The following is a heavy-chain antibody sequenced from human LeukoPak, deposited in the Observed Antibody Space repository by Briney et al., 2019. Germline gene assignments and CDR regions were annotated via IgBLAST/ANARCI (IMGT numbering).Heavy chain of an antibody. Sequence: SETLSLTCTVSGGSISSYYWSWIRQPPGEGLEWIGYISYSGSTNYNPSLKSRVTISVDTSKNQFSLKLSSVTAADTAMYYCARDTRPKYSSSWYIDYWGQGTLVTVSS. CDR1: GGSISSYY. CDR3: ARDTRPKYSSSWYIDY. V-gene: IGHV4-59*01. D-gene: IGHD6-13*01. J-gene: IGHJ4*02. CDR2: ISYSGST.